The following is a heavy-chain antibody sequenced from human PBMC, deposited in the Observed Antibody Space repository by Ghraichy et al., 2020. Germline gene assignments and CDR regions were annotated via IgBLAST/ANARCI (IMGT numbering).Heavy chain of an antibody. CDR1: GYTFTSYG. Sequence: ASVKVSCKASGYTFTSYGISWVRQAPGQGLEWMGWISAYNGNTNYAQKLQGRVTMTTDTSTSTAYMELRSLRSDDTAVYYCARDLIYFSVLDGGYLYAFDIWGQGTMVTVSS. J-gene: IGHJ3*02. V-gene: IGHV1-18*01. CDR2: ISAYNGNT. D-gene: IGHD4-23*01. CDR3: ARDLIYFSVLDGGYLYAFDI.